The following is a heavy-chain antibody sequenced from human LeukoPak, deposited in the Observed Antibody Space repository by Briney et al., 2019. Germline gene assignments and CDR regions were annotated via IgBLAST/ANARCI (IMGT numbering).Heavy chain of an antibody. V-gene: IGHV4-59*01. CDR2: IYYSGST. CDR1: GGSISTYY. Sequence: SETLSLTCTVSGGSISTYYWSWIRQPPGKGLEWIGYIYYSGSTNYNPSLKSRVTISVDTSKNQFSLKLTSVTAADTAGYYCARATAFFDIWGQGTMVTVSS. J-gene: IGHJ3*02. CDR3: ARATAFFDI.